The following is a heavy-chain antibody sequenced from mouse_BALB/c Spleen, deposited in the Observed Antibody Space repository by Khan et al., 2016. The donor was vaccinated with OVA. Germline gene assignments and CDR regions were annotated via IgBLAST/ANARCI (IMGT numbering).Heavy chain of an antibody. CDR1: GYAFRTYW. CDR3: TISIYYDYDEGNYYAMDY. CDR2: IYPGDGDT. V-gene: IGHV1-80*01. Sequence: QVQLQQSGAELVRPGSSVKISCKASGYAFRTYWMNWVKQRPGQGLEWIGQIYPGDGDTKYNGKFKGKATLTADKSSSTVYMQLSSLTSEDSAVDFCTISIYYDYDEGNYYAMDYWGQGTSVTVSS. J-gene: IGHJ4*01. D-gene: IGHD2-4*01.